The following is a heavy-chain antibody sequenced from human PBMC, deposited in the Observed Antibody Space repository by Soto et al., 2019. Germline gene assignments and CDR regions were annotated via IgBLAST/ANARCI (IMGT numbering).Heavy chain of an antibody. V-gene: IGHV3-33*01. CDR2: IWYDGSNK. J-gene: IGHJ3*02. CDR1: GFTFSSYG. CDR3: ARSDKGDYDYIWGSYRFDAFDI. Sequence: ESGGGVVQPGRSLRLSCAASGFTFSSYGMHWVRQAPGKGLEWVAVIWYDGSNKYYADSVKGRFTISRDNSKNTLYLQMNSLRAEDTAVYYCARSDKGDYDYIWGSYRFDAFDIWGQGTMVTVSS. D-gene: IGHD3-16*02.